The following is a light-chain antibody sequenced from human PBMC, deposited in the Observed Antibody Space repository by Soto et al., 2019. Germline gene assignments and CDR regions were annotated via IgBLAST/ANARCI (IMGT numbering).Light chain of an antibody. J-gene: IGKJ3*01. V-gene: IGKV1-9*01. CDR2: GAT. Sequence: DIQLTQSPSFLSASIGDRVTVTCRASQGISTYLAWYQQKPGKAPKLLIYGATTLQSGVPSRFSGSGSGTEFTLTISSLQPEDFATYYFQQLESDSFTFGPGTEVDIK. CDR1: QGISTY. CDR3: QQLESDSFT.